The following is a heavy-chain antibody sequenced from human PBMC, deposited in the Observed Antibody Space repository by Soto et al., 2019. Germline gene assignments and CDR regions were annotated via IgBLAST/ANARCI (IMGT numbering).Heavy chain of an antibody. D-gene: IGHD2-15*01. CDR3: ARDCSGGSCYLGP. J-gene: IGHJ5*02. CDR2: IIPILGIA. V-gene: IGHV1-69*08. CDR1: GGTFSSYT. Sequence: QVQLVQSGAEVKKPGSSVKVSCKASGGTFSSYTISWVRQAPGQGLEWMGRIIPILGIANYAQQFQGRVTITADKSTSTAYMELSSLRSEDTAVYYCARDCSGGSCYLGPWGQGTLVTVSS.